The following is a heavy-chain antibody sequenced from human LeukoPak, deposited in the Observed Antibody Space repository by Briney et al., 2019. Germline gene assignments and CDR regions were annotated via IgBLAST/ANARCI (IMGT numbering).Heavy chain of an antibody. CDR3: AKDSSGYYPLGY. CDR1: GFIFSIYN. J-gene: IGHJ4*02. V-gene: IGHV3-23*01. D-gene: IGHD3-22*01. CDR2: ISTGGEIV. Sequence: GGSLRLSCATSGFIFSIYNMNWVRQVPGKGLEWVSYISTGGEIVHYADSVRGRFTISRDNSKNTLYLQMNSLRAEDTAVYYCAKDSSGYYPLGYWGQGTLVTVSS.